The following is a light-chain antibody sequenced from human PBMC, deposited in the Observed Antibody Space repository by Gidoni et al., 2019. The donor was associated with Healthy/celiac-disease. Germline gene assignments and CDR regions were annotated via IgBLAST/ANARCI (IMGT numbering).Light chain of an antibody. CDR2: DAS. V-gene: IGKV6-21*01. Sequence: DIVLIQSPVFQSLTTPEKATITCRASQSISSSLHWYRQKPDQAPKLLIKDASQSDSGVPSRFSGSGSGTDFTLTINSLEPEDAATYYCHQSDSLPHTFGQGTKLEIK. CDR3: HQSDSLPHT. CDR1: QSISSS. J-gene: IGKJ2*01.